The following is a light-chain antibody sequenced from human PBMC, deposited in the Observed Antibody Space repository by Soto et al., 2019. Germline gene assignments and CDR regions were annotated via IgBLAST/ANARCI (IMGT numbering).Light chain of an antibody. V-gene: IGKV3-20*01. Sequence: ESVLTQSPGTLSLSPGERATLSCRASQSVSTSYLAWYQQKPGQAPRLLIYGASSRATGIPDRFSGSGSGTDFTLTINRLEPEDFATYYCLQDYNYPYTFGQGTKLEVK. CDR3: LQDYNYPYT. J-gene: IGKJ2*01. CDR1: QSVSTSY. CDR2: GAS.